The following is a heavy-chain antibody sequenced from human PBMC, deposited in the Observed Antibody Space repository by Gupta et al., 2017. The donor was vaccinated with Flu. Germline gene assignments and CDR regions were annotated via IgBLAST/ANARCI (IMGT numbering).Heavy chain of an antibody. V-gene: IGHV3-11*05. Sequence: QVHLVEPGGGLVKPGGSLRLSCGASGFTLSDYYMTWIRQAPGKGLEWISYSRSIYTYTNYADSVKGRFTISRDNAKNSLYRKMHSLGVEDTAVYYCARDGGNRAGDSWGQGTRVTVSS. CDR2: SRSIYTYT. CDR1: GFTLSDYY. D-gene: IGHD2-15*01. CDR3: ARDGGNRAGDS. J-gene: IGHJ3*02.